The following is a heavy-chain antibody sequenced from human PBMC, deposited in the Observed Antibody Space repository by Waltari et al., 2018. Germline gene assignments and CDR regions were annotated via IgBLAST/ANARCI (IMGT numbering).Heavy chain of an antibody. CDR3: AKDILAYCGGDCYPDH. V-gene: IGHV3-43D*03. J-gene: IGHJ4*02. CDR2: ISSDGGSS. CDR1: GFTFGVYG. D-gene: IGHD2-21*01. Sequence: EVQLVESGGVVVQPGGSVRLSCAASGFTFGVYGMNWVRQAPGKGLEWVSLISSDGGSSYYGDSVKGRFTVSRDNSKNSLYLQMNSLRAEDTALYYCAKDILAYCGGDCYPDHWGQGTLVTVSS.